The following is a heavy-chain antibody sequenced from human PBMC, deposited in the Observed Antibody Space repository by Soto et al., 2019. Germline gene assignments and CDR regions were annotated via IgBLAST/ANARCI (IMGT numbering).Heavy chain of an antibody. CDR1: GYTFTSYG. Sequence: ASVKVSCKASGYTFTSYGISWVRQAPGQGLEWMGWISAYNGNTNYAQKLQGRVTMTTDTSTSTAYMELRSLRSDDTAVYYCARDAQYSSGWYNWFDPWGQGXLVTVYS. J-gene: IGHJ5*02. CDR2: ISAYNGNT. V-gene: IGHV1-18*04. D-gene: IGHD6-19*01. CDR3: ARDAQYSSGWYNWFDP.